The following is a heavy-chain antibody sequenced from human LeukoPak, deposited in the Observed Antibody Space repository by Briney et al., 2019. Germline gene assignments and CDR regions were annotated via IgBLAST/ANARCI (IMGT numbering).Heavy chain of an antibody. CDR2: IYYSGST. D-gene: IGHD7-27*01. Sequence: SETLSLTCTVSGGSISSSSYYWGWIRQPPGKGLEWIGSIYYSGSTYYNPSLKSRVTMSVDTSKNQFSLKLSSVTAADTAVYYCARDYWGEGTGYFDYWGQGTLVTVSS. CDR1: GGSISSSSYY. CDR3: ARDYWGEGTGYFDY. V-gene: IGHV4-39*07. J-gene: IGHJ4*02.